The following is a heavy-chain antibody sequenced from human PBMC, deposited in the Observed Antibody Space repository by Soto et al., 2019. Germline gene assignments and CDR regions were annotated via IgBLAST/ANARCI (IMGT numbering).Heavy chain of an antibody. Sequence: QVQLVESGGGVVQPGRSLRLSCAASGFTFSSYGMHWVRQAPGKGLEWVAVIWYDGSNKYYADSVKGRFTISRDNSKNTLYLQMNSLSGEATAVYYCARSADSAGYCSGGSCLDAFDIWGQGTMVTVSS. CDR1: GFTFSSYG. J-gene: IGHJ3*02. CDR2: IWYDGSNK. D-gene: IGHD2-15*01. V-gene: IGHV3-33*01. CDR3: ARSADSAGYCSGGSCLDAFDI.